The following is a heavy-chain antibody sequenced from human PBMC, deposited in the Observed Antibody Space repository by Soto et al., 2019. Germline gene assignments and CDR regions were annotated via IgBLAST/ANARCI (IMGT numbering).Heavy chain of an antibody. CDR1: GGSIRSSKW. D-gene: IGHD3-22*01. Sequence: SDTLSLTCAVCGGSIRSSKWWSCFRQPPGTRLEWMGVIHHGGSTNYNPSLKSRDTISVDKSKHQFSLKLSSVTAADTAVYYCARAEVVINYYFDYWGQGTLVTVSS. V-gene: IGHV4-4*02. J-gene: IGHJ4*02. CDR2: IHHGGST. CDR3: ARAEVVINYYFDY.